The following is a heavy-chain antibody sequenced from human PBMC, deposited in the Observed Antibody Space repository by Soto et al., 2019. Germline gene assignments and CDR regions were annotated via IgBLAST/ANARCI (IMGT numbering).Heavy chain of an antibody. V-gene: IGHV1-69*01. CDR3: ARSQGGSSSLDIYYYYYYGMDV. CDR2: VIPIFGTA. Sequence: QVQLVQSGAEVKKPGSSVKVSCKAPGGTSSSYAISWVRQAPGQGLEWMGGVIPIFGTAKYAQKFQGRVTITADESTSTGYMELRSLRSEDTAVYYCARSQGGSSSLDIYYYYYYGMDVWGQGTTVTVSS. D-gene: IGHD2-15*01. CDR1: GGTSSSYA. J-gene: IGHJ6*02.